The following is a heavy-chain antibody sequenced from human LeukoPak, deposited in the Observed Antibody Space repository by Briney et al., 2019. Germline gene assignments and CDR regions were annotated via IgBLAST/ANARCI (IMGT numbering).Heavy chain of an antibody. J-gene: IGHJ6*03. CDR2: IYYSGST. CDR3: ARLLEQVATGYYYYYMDV. V-gene: IGHV4-59*01. D-gene: IGHD5-12*01. Sequence: SETLSLTCTVSGGSISSYYWSWIRQPPGKGLEWIGYIYYSGSTNYNPSLKSRVTISVDTSKNQFSLKLSSVTAADTAVYYCARLLEQVATGYYYYYMDVWGKGTTVTVSS. CDR1: GGSISSYY.